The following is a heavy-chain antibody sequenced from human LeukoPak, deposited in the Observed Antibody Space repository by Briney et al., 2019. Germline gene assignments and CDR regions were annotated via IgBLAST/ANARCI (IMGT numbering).Heavy chain of an antibody. J-gene: IGHJ5*02. CDR3: ARGYWFDP. V-gene: IGHV4-59*01. Sequence: SETLYLNCTVPGGSITSYYWSWIRQPPGKGVEWIGDNYYSGRSNYNPFLKSRVTISVATSKNQFSLKLRSVTAADTAVYYCARGYWFDPWGQGTLVTVSS. CDR2: NYYSGRS. CDR1: GGSITSYY.